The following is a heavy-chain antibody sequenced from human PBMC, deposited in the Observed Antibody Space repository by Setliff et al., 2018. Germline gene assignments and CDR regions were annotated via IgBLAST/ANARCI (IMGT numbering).Heavy chain of an antibody. CDR3: ARRRLYSSSWFEGAFDI. CDR2: IYYSGST. V-gene: IGHV4-39*01. Sequence: PSETLSLTCTVSGGSSSSSSYYWGWIRQPPGKGLEWIGSIYYSGSTYYNPSLKSRVTISVDTSKNQFSLKLSSVTAADTAVYYCARRRLYSSSWFEGAFDIWGQGTMVTVSS. CDR1: GGSSSSSSYY. J-gene: IGHJ3*02. D-gene: IGHD6-13*01.